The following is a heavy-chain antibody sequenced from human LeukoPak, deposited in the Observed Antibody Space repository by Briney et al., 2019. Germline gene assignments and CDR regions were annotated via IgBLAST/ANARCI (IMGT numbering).Heavy chain of an antibody. CDR2: IYYSGST. CDR3: ARARGYSYGYDSGGYDATVIFDY. J-gene: IGHJ4*02. Sequence: PSETLSLTCTVSGGSISSYYWSWIRQPPGKGLEWIGYIYYSGSTNYNPSLKSRVTISVDTSKNQFSLKLSSVTAADTAVYYCARARGYSYGYDSGGYDATVIFDYWGQGTLVTVSS. CDR1: GGSISSYY. D-gene: IGHD5-18*01. V-gene: IGHV4-59*12.